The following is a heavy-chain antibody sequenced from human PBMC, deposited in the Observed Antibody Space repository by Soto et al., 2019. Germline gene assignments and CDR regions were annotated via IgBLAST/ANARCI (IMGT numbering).Heavy chain of an antibody. V-gene: IGHV2-5*02. D-gene: IGHD3-10*01. Sequence: QITLKESGPPLVKPTQTLTLTCNFSGFSLTTIAVGVGWIRQPPGKALEWLAVIYWDGDKSYSPSLKSRLTITKDTSNNQMVLTMANMHLVDTATYYCVHLPWRGAFDVGGQGTVVTLSS. CDR1: GFSLTTIAVG. CDR2: IYWDGDK. J-gene: IGHJ3*01. CDR3: VHLPWRGAFDV.